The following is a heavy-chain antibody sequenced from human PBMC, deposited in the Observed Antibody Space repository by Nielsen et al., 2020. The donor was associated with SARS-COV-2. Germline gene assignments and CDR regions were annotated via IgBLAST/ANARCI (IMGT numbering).Heavy chain of an antibody. V-gene: IGHV4-34*01. CDR2: INHSGST. D-gene: IGHD2-15*01. CDR3: AREGSPRPYIVVVVAARGWFDP. Sequence: PGKGLEWIGEINHSGSTDYNPSLKSRVTISVDTSKNQFSLKLSSVTAADTAVYYCAREGSPRPYIVVVVAARGWFDPWGQGTLVPSPQ. J-gene: IGHJ5*02.